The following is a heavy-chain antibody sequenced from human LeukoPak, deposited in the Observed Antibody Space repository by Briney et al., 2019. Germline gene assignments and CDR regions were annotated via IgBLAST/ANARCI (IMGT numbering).Heavy chain of an antibody. CDR2: ISSSSSTI. CDR1: EFTFSSYS. D-gene: IGHD1-26*01. J-gene: IGHJ4*02. Sequence: GSLRLSCEASEFTFSSYSMNRVRQAPGKGLEWVSYISSSSSTIYYAESVKGRFTIFRDNAKNSLYLQMNSLRVEDTAVYYCARSRGNSGSYPLDYWGQGTLVTVSS. CDR3: ARSRGNSGSYPLDY. V-gene: IGHV3-48*01.